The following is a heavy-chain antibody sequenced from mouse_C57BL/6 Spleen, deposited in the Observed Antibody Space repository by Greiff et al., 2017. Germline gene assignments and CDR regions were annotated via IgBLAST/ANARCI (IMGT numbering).Heavy chain of an antibody. CDR2: IYPGSGST. Sequence: QVQLQQPGAELVKPGASVKMSCKASGYTFTSYWITWVKQRPGQGLEWIGDIYPGSGSTNYNEKFKSKATLTVDTSSSTAYMQLSSLTSEDSAVYYCARQDGYYDYYGYWGKGTTLTVSS. CDR1: GYTFTSYW. CDR3: ARQDGYYDYYGY. J-gene: IGHJ2*01. V-gene: IGHV1-55*01. D-gene: IGHD2-3*01.